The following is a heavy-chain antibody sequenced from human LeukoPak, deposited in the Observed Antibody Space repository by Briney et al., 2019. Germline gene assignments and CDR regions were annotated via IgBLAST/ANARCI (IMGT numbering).Heavy chain of an antibody. D-gene: IGHD1-26*01. CDR2: ISSSGSTI. J-gene: IGHJ4*02. CDR1: GFIFSSYW. V-gene: IGHV3-48*04. Sequence: PGGSLRLSCAASGFIFSSYWMNWVRQAPGKGLEWVSYISSSGSTIYYADSVKGRFTISRDNAKNSLYLQMNSLRAEDTAVYYCAREFSGSNYGFPFDYWGQGTLVTVSS. CDR3: AREFSGSNYGFPFDY.